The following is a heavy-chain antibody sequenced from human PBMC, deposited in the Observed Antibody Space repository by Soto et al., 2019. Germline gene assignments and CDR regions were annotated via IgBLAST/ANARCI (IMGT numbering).Heavy chain of an antibody. J-gene: IGHJ5*02. CDR2: ISAYNGNT. V-gene: IGHV1-18*01. D-gene: IGHD1-26*01. Sequence: QVQLVQSGGKVKKPGASVKVSCKASGYTFTSYGISWVRQAPGQGLEWMGRISAYNGNTNYAQKLQGRVTMTTDTSTSTAYKELRSLRSDDTAVYYCARVVGALGHWFDPWGQGTLVTVSS. CDR3: ARVVGALGHWFDP. CDR1: GYTFTSYG.